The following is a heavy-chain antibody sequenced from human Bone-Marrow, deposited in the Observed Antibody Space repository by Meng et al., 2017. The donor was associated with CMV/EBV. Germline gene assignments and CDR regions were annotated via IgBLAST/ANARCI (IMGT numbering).Heavy chain of an antibody. Sequence: GESLKISCAASGFTFSSYSMNWVRQAPGKGLEWVSVICTGDTTHYADFVKGRFTIARDNAKNSLYLQMNSRRAEDTAVYYCARDAGHYWGQGTLVTVSS. V-gene: IGHV3-48*04. CDR1: GFTFSSYS. CDR2: ICTGDTT. CDR3: ARDAGHY. D-gene: IGHD6-13*01. J-gene: IGHJ4*02.